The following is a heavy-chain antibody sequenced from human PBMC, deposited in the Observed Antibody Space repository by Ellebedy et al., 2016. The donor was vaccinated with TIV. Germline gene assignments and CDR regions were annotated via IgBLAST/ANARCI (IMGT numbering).Heavy chain of an antibody. V-gene: IGHV3-66*01. D-gene: IGHD3-10*01. CDR2: LHSGGQT. CDR3: AAWLRFGDLVPFDP. J-gene: IGHJ5*02. Sequence: GESLKISCEGFRFPVSSNFMTWVRQAPGKGLEWVSGLHSGGQTFYADSVKGRFTISRDNSKNTVFLQMNSLRPEDTAVYYWAAWLRFGDLVPFDPWGRGTLVTVSS. CDR1: RFPVSSNF.